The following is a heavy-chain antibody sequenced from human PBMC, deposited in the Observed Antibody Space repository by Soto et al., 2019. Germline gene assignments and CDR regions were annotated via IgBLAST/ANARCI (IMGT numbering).Heavy chain of an antibody. V-gene: IGHV1-46*03. CDR1: GYTFTSYY. CDR3: ASLTRPRGYSGYDFDP. J-gene: IGHJ5*02. D-gene: IGHD5-12*01. Sequence: PSVKVSCKASGYTFTSYYMHWVRQAPGQGLEWMGIINPSGGSTSYAQKFQGRVTMTRDTSTSTVYMELSSLRSEDTAVYYCASLTRPRGYSGYDFDPWGQGTLVTVSS. CDR2: INPSGGST.